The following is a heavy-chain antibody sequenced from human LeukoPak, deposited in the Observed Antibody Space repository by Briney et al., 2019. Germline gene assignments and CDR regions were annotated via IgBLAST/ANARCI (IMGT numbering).Heavy chain of an antibody. V-gene: IGHV4-39*07. J-gene: IGHJ3*02. Sequence: SETLSLTCTVSGGSISSSNYYWSWIRQPPGKGLEWIGSIYYSGSTYDNPSLKSRVTISVDTSKNQFSLNLSSVTAADTAVYYCAKDLRSSSGWYASSSGAFHIWGQGTMVTVSS. CDR3: AKDLRSSSGWYASSSGAFHI. CDR2: IYYSGST. CDR1: GGSISSSNYY. D-gene: IGHD6-19*01.